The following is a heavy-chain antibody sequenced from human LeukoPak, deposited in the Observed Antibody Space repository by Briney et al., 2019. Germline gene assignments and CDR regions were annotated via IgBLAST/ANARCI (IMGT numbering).Heavy chain of an antibody. J-gene: IGHJ4*02. V-gene: IGHV5-10-1*01. CDR1: GYSFTTYW. Sequence: GESLKISCKGAGYSFTTYWISWVRQMPGKGLEWIGRIDPTDPYIDYSPSFQGHVTISADKSVSTAYLQWSSLKASDTAMYFCTTRRRDGYRFDYWGQGTLVTVSS. CDR2: IDPTDPYI. D-gene: IGHD5-24*01. CDR3: TTRRRDGYRFDY.